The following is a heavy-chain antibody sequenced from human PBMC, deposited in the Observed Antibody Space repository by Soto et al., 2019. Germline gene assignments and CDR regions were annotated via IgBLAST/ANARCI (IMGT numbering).Heavy chain of an antibody. Sequence: QVQLVDSGGGVVQPGKSLRLSCAASGFSFSSHDMHWVRQAPGKGLEWVAGVWYDGSNKYYADPVQGRFTCFRDNSKDTVYLLMKRLRFDDTGSYYCVRAPIEAGGTDDFDFGGQGILVTVSS. J-gene: IGHJ4*02. CDR3: VRAPIEAGGTDDFDF. V-gene: IGHV3-33*01. CDR1: GFSFSSHD. CDR2: VWYDGSNK. D-gene: IGHD6-13*01.